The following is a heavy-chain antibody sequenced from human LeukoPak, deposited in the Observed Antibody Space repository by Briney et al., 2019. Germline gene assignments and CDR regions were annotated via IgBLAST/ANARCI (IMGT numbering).Heavy chain of an antibody. CDR2: ISGSGGST. CDR1: RFTFSDHN. CDR3: AKGLTTVVLYPFDY. D-gene: IGHD4-23*01. V-gene: IGHV3-23*01. Sequence: GGSLRLSCAASRFTFSDHNMSWVRQAPGKGLEWVSAISGSGGSTYYADSVKGRFTISRDNSKNTLYLQMNSLRAEDTAVYYCAKGLTTVVLYPFDYWGQGTLVTVSS. J-gene: IGHJ4*02.